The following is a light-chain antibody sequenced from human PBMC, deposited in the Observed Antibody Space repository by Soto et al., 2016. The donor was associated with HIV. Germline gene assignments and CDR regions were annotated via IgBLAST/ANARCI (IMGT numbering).Light chain of an antibody. V-gene: IGKV1-39*01. CDR2: AAS. J-gene: IGKJ1*01. CDR1: QSISSY. CDR3: QQSYSRTWT. Sequence: DIQMTQSPSSLSASVGDRVTITCRASQSISSYLSWYQQKPEKAPELLIYAASSLQSGVPSRFSGSGSGTDFTLTISSLQPEDFATYYCQQSYSRTWTFGQGTKVEI.